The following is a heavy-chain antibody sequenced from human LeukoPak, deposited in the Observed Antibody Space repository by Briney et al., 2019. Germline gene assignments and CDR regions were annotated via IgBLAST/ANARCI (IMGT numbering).Heavy chain of an antibody. CDR1: GYTLTELS. J-gene: IGHJ4*02. Sequence: ASVKVSCKVSGYTLTELSMHWVRQTPGKGLEWMGGFYPEDGETIYAQKFQGRVTMTEDTSTDTAYMEVSSLRSEDTALYYCTILVGATHFDYWGQGTLVTVSS. CDR2: FYPEDGET. CDR3: TILVGATHFDY. D-gene: IGHD1-26*01. V-gene: IGHV1-24*01.